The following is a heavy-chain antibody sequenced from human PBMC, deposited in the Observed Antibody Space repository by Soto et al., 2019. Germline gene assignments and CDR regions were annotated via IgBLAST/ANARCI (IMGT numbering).Heavy chain of an antibody. CDR2: MNPNSGNT. Sequence: EASVKVSCKASGYTLTSYDINWVRQATGQGLEWMGWMNPNSGNTGYAQKFQGRVTMTRNTSISTAYMELSSLRSEDTAVYYCAREPRGVIVPQEDAFDIWGQGTMVTVS. V-gene: IGHV1-8*01. J-gene: IGHJ3*02. D-gene: IGHD3-16*02. CDR3: AREPRGVIVPQEDAFDI. CDR1: GYTLTSYD.